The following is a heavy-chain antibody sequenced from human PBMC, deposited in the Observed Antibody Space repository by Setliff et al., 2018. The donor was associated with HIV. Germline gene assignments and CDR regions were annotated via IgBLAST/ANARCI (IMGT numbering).Heavy chain of an antibody. CDR3: VRERSALLGKNWFDP. D-gene: IGHD1-26*01. CDR1: GGSISSGSYY. Sequence: PSETLSLTCTVSGGSISSGSYYWSWIRQPAGKGLEWIEHIYTSGSTHYNPSPKSRVTISVDTSKNQFSLKLSSVTAADTAVYYCVRERSALLGKNWFDPWGQGTLVTVSS. J-gene: IGHJ5*02. V-gene: IGHV4-61*09. CDR2: IYTSGST.